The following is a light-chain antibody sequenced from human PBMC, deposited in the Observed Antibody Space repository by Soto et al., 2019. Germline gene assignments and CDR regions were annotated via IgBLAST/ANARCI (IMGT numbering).Light chain of an antibody. CDR2: LAS. V-gene: IGKV2-28*01. CDR1: QSLMFSVGRNY. Sequence: ETVMTQSPLFLPVTPGEPASISCRSSQSLMFSVGRNYLDWFLQKPGQSPQLLIYLASNRASGVPDRFSGSGSGTEFILTISGLEPEDSGIYHCHQHGGSPETFGQGTKVDIK. J-gene: IGKJ1*01. CDR3: HQHGGSPET.